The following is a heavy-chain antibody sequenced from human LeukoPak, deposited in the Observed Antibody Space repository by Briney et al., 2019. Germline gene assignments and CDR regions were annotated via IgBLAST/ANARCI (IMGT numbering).Heavy chain of an antibody. CDR3: ARADSDFWSGYHIDY. CDR2: IYYSGST. Sequence: SETLSLTCTVSGGSISSSNYYWGWIRQPPGKGLEWIGSIYYSGSTYYNPSLKSRVTISVNTSKNQFSLKLSSVTAADTAVYYCARADSDFWSGYHIDYWGQGTLVTVSS. D-gene: IGHD3-3*01. V-gene: IGHV4-39*01. CDR1: GGSISSSNYY. J-gene: IGHJ4*02.